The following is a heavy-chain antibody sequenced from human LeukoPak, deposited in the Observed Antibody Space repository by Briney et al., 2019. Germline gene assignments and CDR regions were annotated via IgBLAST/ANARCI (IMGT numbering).Heavy chain of an antibody. J-gene: IGHJ4*02. CDR2: ISGSGGST. V-gene: IGHV3-23*01. CDR1: GFTFSSYA. D-gene: IGHD5-24*01. Sequence: GGSLRLSCAASGFTFSSYAMSWVRQAPGKGLEWVSAISGSGGSTYYADSVKGRFTISRDNSKNSLYLQMNSLRAEDTALYYCAAGGMATITFLTPIDYWGQGTLVTVSS. CDR3: AAGGMATITFLTPIDY.